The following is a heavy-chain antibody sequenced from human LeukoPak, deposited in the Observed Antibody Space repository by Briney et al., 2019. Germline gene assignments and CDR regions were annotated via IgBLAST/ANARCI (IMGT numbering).Heavy chain of an antibody. J-gene: IGHJ4*02. CDR1: GFTFSSYS. CDR2: ISSSSSYI. Sequence: PGGSLRLSCAASGFTFSSYSMNWVPQAPGKGLEWVSSISSSSSYIYYADSVKGRFTISRDNAKNSLYLQMNSLRAEDTAVYYCANARTYGYSSGWYVNWGQGTLVTVSS. CDR3: ANARTYGYSSGWYVN. D-gene: IGHD6-19*01. V-gene: IGHV3-21*01.